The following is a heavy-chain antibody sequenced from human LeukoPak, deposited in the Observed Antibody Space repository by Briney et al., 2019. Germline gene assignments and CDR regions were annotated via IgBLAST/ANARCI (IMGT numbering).Heavy chain of an antibody. V-gene: IGHV4-30-2*01. CDR1: GGSISSGGYS. CDR2: IYHSGST. CDR3: ARILSYYDFWSGYYPAYGMDV. J-gene: IGHJ6*02. D-gene: IGHD3-3*01. Sequence: SETLSLTCAVSGGSISSGGYSWSWIRQPPGKGLEWIGYIYHSGSTYYNPSLKSRVTISVDTSKNQFSLKLSSVTAADTAVYYCARILSYYDFWSGYYPAYGMDVWGQGTTVTVSS.